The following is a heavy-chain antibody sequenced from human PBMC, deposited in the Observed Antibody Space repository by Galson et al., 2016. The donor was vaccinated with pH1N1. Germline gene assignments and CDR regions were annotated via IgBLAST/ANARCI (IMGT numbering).Heavy chain of an antibody. CDR3: ARTYYFGSGGSGSDYYYYYMDV. D-gene: IGHD3-10*01. CDR2: TSPYSGNT. CDR1: GYSFSSFG. Sequence: SVKVSCKASGYSFSSFGISWVRQAPGQGLEWMAWTSPYSGNTTYVPKLQGRVTLTTDTSTSTAFMELRSLRLDATAVYYCARTYYFGSGGSGSDYYYYYMDVWGKGTTVTVSS. V-gene: IGHV1-18*01. J-gene: IGHJ6*03.